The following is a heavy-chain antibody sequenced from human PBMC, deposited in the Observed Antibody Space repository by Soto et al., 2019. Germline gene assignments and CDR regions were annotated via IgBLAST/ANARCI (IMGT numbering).Heavy chain of an antibody. Sequence: PGGSLRLSCAASGFTFSSYGMHWVRQAPGKGLEWVTTIWYDGSDKYYADSVKGRFTISRDNSKNTLYLQMNSLRAEDTAVYYSARDRGYYDSSGTDYWGQGTLVTVSS. V-gene: IGHV3-33*01. J-gene: IGHJ4*02. CDR2: IWYDGSDK. CDR1: GFTFSSYG. CDR3: ARDRGYYDSSGTDY. D-gene: IGHD3-22*01.